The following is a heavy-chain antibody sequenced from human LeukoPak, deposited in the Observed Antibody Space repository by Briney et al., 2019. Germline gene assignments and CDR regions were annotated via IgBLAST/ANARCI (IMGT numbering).Heavy chain of an antibody. D-gene: IGHD3-10*01. CDR3: ARRGDYYGWFDP. J-gene: IGHJ5*02. CDR2: IYPADSDT. Sequence: PGESLKISCKGSGYSFPRYWIGWVRQMPGKGLEWMGIIYPADSDTTYNPSFQGRVTISADKSINTVYLQWSSLKASDTAVYYCARRGDYYGWFDPWGQGTLVTVSS. V-gene: IGHV5-51*01. CDR1: GYSFPRYW.